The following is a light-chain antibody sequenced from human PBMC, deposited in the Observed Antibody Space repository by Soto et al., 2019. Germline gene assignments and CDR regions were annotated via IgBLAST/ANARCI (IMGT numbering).Light chain of an antibody. Sequence: DIQMTKSPSSLSASVGDRVTITCRASQSISSYLNWYQQKPGKAHKLLIYAASSLQSGVQSRFRGSGSGTDFTFTIRSLHPEDFATYYCKQSYSTPLTFGGGTKVDI. CDR2: AAS. V-gene: IGKV1-39*01. CDR1: QSISSY. J-gene: IGKJ4*01. CDR3: KQSYSTPLT.